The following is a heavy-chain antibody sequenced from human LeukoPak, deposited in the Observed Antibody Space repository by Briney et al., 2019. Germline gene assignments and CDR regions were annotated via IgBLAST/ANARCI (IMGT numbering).Heavy chain of an antibody. D-gene: IGHD3-9*01. V-gene: IGHV4-34*01. CDR3: ARSGANYDILTGYYPTVMDV. CDR1: GGSFSGYF. Sequence: SETLSLTCAVYGGSFSGYFWSWIRQPPGKGLEWIGEINHSGSTYYNPSLKSRVTISVDTSKNQFSLKLSSVTAADTAVYYCARSGANYDILTGYYPTVMDVWGKGTTVTISS. J-gene: IGHJ6*03. CDR2: INHSGST.